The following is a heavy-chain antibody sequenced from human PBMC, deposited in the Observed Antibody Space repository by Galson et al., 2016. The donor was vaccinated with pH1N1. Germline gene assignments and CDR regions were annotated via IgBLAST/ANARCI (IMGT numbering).Heavy chain of an antibody. CDR1: SFSHYY. CDR2: ITHSGTT. Sequence: SFSHYYWSWIRQSPGKGLEWIGEITHSGTTHYNASLKSRVSMSVDTSRNQFSLKLSSVTAADTAVYYCARLSLGGHTETYGMDVWGQGTTVIVSS. D-gene: IGHD3-10*01. V-gene: IGHV4-34*01. CDR3: ARLSLGGHTETYGMDV. J-gene: IGHJ6*02.